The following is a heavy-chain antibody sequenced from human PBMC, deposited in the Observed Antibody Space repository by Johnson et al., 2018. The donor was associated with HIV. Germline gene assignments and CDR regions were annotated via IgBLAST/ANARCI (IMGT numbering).Heavy chain of an antibody. V-gene: IGHV3-23*04. D-gene: IGHD1-26*01. CDR1: GFTFSDYY. J-gene: IGHJ3*02. CDR3: ARGIGSGSYDAFVI. CDR2: ISGSGGST. Sequence: VKLVESGGGLVKPGGSLRLSCAASGFTFSDYYMSWIRQAPGKGLEWVSAISGSGGSTYYADSVKGRFTISRDNSKNTLYLQMNSLRAEDTAVYYCARGIGSGSYDAFVIWGQVTIVTFSS.